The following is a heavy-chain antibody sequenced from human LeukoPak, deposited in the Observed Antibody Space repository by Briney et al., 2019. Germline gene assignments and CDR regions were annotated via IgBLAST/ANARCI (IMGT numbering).Heavy chain of an antibody. V-gene: IGHV1-2*04. CDR3: ARVRIAAADHEVYYYGMDV. D-gene: IGHD6-13*01. CDR1: GYTFTGYY. J-gene: IGHJ6*02. Sequence: ASVKVSCEASGYTFTGYYMHWVRQAPGQGLEWMGWINPNSGGTNYAQKFQGWVTMTRDTSISTAYMELSRLRSDDTAVYYCARVRIAAADHEVYYYGMDVWGQGTTVTVSS. CDR2: INPNSGGT.